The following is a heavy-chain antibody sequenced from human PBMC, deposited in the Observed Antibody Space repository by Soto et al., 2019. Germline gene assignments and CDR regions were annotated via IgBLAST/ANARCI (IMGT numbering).Heavy chain of an antibody. D-gene: IGHD3-10*01. J-gene: IGHJ6*02. CDR2: IIPIFGTA. Sequence: ASVKVSCKASGGTFSSYAISWVRQAPGQGLEWMGGIIPIFGTANYAQKFQGRVTITADESTSTAYMELSSLRSEDTAVYYCARMQRGADYGSGSYSPRNYYYYGMDVWGQGTTVTVS. CDR3: ARMQRGADYGSGSYSPRNYYYYGMDV. CDR1: GGTFSSYA. V-gene: IGHV1-69*13.